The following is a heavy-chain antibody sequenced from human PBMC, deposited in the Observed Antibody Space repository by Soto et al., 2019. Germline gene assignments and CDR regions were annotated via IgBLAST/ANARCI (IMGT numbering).Heavy chain of an antibody. CDR1: GGTFSSYA. Sequence: EASVKVSCKASGGTFSSYAISWVRQAPGQGLEWMGGIIPIFGTANYAQKFQGRVTITADKSTSTAYMELSSLRSEDTAVYYCATAGCSGGSCRPYYYYGMDVWGQGTTVTVSS. CDR2: IIPIFGTA. CDR3: ATAGCSGGSCRPYYYYGMDV. D-gene: IGHD2-15*01. J-gene: IGHJ6*02. V-gene: IGHV1-69*06.